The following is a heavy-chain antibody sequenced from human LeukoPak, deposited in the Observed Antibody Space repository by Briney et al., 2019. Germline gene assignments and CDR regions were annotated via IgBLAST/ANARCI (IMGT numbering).Heavy chain of an antibody. D-gene: IGHD6-19*01. V-gene: IGHV3-30*03. CDR3: AREVSSGWSDAFDI. Sequence: GGSLRLSCAASGFTFRSYGMHWVRQAPGKGLEWVAIISYDGSNEYHADSVKGRFTISRDNAKNSLYLQMNSLRAEDTAVYYCAREVSSGWSDAFDIWGQGTMVTVSS. CDR1: GFTFRSYG. CDR2: ISYDGSNE. J-gene: IGHJ3*02.